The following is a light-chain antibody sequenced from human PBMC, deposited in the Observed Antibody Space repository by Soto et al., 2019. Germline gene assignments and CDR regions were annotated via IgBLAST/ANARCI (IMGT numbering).Light chain of an antibody. J-gene: IGKJ5*01. Sequence: VLTQSPDTLSLSPGERATLSCRASQSVSSYLAWYQQKPGQAPRLLIYGASTRATGIPARFSGSGSGTEFTLTISSLQSEDFAVYYCQQYNNWPPITFGQGTRLEIK. CDR3: QQYNNWPPIT. CDR2: GAS. V-gene: IGKV3-15*01. CDR1: QSVSSY.